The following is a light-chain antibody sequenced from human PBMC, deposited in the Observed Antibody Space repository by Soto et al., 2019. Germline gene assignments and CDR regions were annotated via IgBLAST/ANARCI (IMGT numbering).Light chain of an antibody. CDR1: SSDVGGYNY. J-gene: IGLJ3*02. CDR3: CSSAGTYTSV. CDR2: DVS. V-gene: IGLV2-11*01. Sequence: QSALTQPRSVSGSPGQSVTISCTGTSSDVGGYNYVSWYQRHPGKAPKLMIYDVSKRPSGVPDRFSGSKSGNTASLTISGLQAEDEADYYCCSSAGTYTSVFGGGTKLTVL.